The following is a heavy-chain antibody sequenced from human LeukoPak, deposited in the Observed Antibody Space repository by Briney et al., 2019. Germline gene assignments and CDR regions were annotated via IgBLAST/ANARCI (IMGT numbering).Heavy chain of an antibody. CDR1: GFAFSDYW. CDR2: INQDGRDQ. V-gene: IGHV3-7*04. CDR3: TGGALDY. J-gene: IGHJ4*02. Sequence: GGSLRLSCAASGFAFSDYWMSWVRHAPGEGLEWGAQINQDGRDQHFVESVKGRFTISRDNAKNLLFLQMASLRAEDTAVYYCTGGALDYWGPGTLVTGSS.